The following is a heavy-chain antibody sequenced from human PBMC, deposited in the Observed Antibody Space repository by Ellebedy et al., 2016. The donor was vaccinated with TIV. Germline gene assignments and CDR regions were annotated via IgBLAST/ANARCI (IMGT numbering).Heavy chain of an antibody. D-gene: IGHD1-26*01. Sequence: PGGSLRLSCATSGFTFDNFAMRWFRQAPGKGLEWVSAITGSGDRTFYPDPVKGRFTVSRDTSKNTLNLQMNSLRAEDTGIYYCAKDMVFGDGKWEIDVWGQGTTVTVSS. CDR1: GFTFDNFA. J-gene: IGHJ6*02. CDR3: AKDMVFGDGKWEIDV. V-gene: IGHV3-23*01. CDR2: ITGSGDRT.